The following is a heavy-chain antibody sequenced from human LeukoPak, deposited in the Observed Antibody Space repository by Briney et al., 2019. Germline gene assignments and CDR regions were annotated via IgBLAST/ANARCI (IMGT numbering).Heavy chain of an antibody. V-gene: IGHV1-8*01. CDR2: MHPNSGNT. Sequence: ASVKVSCKASGCTFTSYDINWVRQATGQGLEWMGWMHPNSGNTGYAQKFQGRVTMTRNTSISTAYMELSTLRSEDTAVYYCARGLDYYGWFDPWGQGTLVTVSS. J-gene: IGHJ5*02. CDR3: ARGLDYYGWFDP. CDR1: GCTFTSYD. D-gene: IGHD3-10*01.